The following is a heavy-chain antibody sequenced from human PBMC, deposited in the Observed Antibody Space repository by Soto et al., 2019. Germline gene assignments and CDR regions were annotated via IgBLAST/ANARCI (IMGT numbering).Heavy chain of an antibody. V-gene: IGHV1-46*01. CDR1: GYTFTSYY. Sequence: QVQLVQSGAEVKKPGASVKVSCKASGYTFTSYYMHWVRQAPGQGLEWMGIINPSGGSTSYAQKFQGRVTMTRDTSTSTVYMELSSLGSEDTAVYYCARDQLNYYDSSGYYYYYYGMDVWGQGTTVTVSS. CDR3: ARDQLNYYDSSGYYYYYYGMDV. J-gene: IGHJ6*02. D-gene: IGHD3-22*01. CDR2: INPSGGST.